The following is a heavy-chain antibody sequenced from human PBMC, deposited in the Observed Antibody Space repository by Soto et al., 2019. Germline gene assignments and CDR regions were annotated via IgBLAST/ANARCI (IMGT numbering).Heavy chain of an antibody. CDR3: AREGRSREADY. CDR2: IYYSGST. CDR1: GFSLRNRFDY. V-gene: IGHV4-31*03. J-gene: IGHJ4*02. D-gene: IGHD6-13*01. Sequence: PLETLSLTCTVSGFSLRNRFDYWSWIRQHPGKGLEWIGYIYYSGSTYYNPSLKSRVTISVDTSKNQFSLKLSSVTAADTAVYYCAREGRSREADYWGQGTLVTVSS.